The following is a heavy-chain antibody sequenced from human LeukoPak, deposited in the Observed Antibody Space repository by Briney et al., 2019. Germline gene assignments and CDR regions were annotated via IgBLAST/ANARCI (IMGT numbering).Heavy chain of an antibody. V-gene: IGHV3-30*03. CDR2: ISYDGSDK. D-gene: IGHD3-10*01. CDR3: ARVITMVRYFDY. CDR1: GFTFSSYG. J-gene: IGHJ4*02. Sequence: PGGSLRLSCAASGFTFSSYGMHWVRQAPGKGLEWVAVISYDGSDKYYADSVMGRFTISRDNSKNTLYLQMNSLRAEDTAVYYCARVITMVRYFDYWGQGTLVTVSS.